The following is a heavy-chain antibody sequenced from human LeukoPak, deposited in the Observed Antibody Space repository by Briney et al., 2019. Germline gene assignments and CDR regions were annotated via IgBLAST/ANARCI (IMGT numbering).Heavy chain of an antibody. J-gene: IGHJ3*02. CDR3: ARDRIFRTQQLDTHDAFDI. V-gene: IGHV4-30-2*01. CDR2: IYHSGST. D-gene: IGHD6-13*01. Sequence: PSQTLSLTCTVSGGSISSGGYYWSWIRQPPGKGLEWIGYIYHSGSTYYNPSLKSRVTISVDRSKNQFSLKLSSVTAADTAVYYCARDRIFRTQQLDTHDAFDIWGQGTMVTVSS. CDR1: GGSISSGGYY.